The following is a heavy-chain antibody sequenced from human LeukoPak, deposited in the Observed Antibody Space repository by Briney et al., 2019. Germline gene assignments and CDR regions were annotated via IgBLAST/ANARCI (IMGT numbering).Heavy chain of an antibody. J-gene: IGHJ4*02. CDR3: ARVIWFGELFQPPYFDY. D-gene: IGHD3-10*01. CDR1: GYTFTSYY. V-gene: IGHV1-2*02. CDR2: INPNSGGT. Sequence: ASVKVSFKASGYTFTSYYMHWVRQAPGQGLEWMGWINPNSGGTNYAQKFQGRVTMTRDTSISTAYMELSRLRSDDTAVYYCARVIWFGELFQPPYFDYWGQGTLVTVSS.